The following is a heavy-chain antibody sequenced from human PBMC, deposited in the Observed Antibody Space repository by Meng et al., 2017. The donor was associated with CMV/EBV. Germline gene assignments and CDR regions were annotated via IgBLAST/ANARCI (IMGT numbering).Heavy chain of an antibody. Sequence: KGSGYSFTSYWISWVRQMPGKGLEWMGRIDPSDSYNNYSPSFQGHVTFSADKSISTAYLQWSSLKASDTAMYYCARHYSTMAAYYFDFWGQGTLVTVSS. V-gene: IGHV5-10-1*01. CDR1: GYSFTSYW. J-gene: IGHJ4*02. CDR3: ARHYSTMAAYYFDF. D-gene: IGHD2-2*01. CDR2: IDPSDSYN.